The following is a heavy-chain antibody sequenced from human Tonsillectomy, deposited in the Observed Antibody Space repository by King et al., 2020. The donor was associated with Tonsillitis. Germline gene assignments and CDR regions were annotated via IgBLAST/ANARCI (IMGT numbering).Heavy chain of an antibody. J-gene: IGHJ4*02. D-gene: IGHD2-21*01. CDR3: AREGVAHLLPDS. CDR1: GYTFTDSY. CDR2: INPANGGT. V-gene: IGHV1-2*02. Sequence: QLVQSGAEVKKPGASVKVSCQTSGYTFTDSYIHWMRQAPGHGPEWLGWINPANGGTNCAQKFQDRVTMTGDTSISTAYLDLSRLTSDDTAVYYCAREGVAHLLPDSWGQGTLVTVSS.